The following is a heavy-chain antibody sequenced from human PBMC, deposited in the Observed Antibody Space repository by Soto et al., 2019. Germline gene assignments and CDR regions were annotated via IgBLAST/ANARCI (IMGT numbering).Heavy chain of an antibody. CDR3: ARRGYCSGGSCYSREIDY. Sequence: QVQLVQSGAEVKKPGASVKVSCKASGYTFTSYDINWVRQATGQGLEWMGWMNPNSGNTGYAQKFQGRVTMTRNTSISTAYMELSSLRSGDTAVYYCARRGYCSGGSCYSREIDYWGQGTLVTVSS. J-gene: IGHJ4*02. CDR2: MNPNSGNT. CDR1: GYTFTSYD. D-gene: IGHD2-15*01. V-gene: IGHV1-8*01.